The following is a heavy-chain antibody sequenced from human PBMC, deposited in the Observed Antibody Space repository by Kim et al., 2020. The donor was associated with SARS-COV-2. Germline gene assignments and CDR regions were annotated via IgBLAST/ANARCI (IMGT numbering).Heavy chain of an antibody. V-gene: IGHV3-48*02. D-gene: IGHD4-17*01. J-gene: IGHJ5*02. CDR3: ARAGGDYHDWFDP. Sequence: AASVQGRFTISRDNAKNSLYLQRNSLRDEDTAVYYCARAGGDYHDWFDPWGQGTLVTVSS.